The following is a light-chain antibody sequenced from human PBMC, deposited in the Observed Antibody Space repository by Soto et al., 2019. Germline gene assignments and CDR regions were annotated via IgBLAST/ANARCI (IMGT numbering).Light chain of an antibody. CDR2: EVS. V-gene: IGLV2-14*01. Sequence: QSAPTQPPSASGSPGQSVTISCTGTSSDVGDYNYVSWYQQHPGKAPKLMIYEVSNRPSGVSNRFSGSKSGNTASLTISGLQAEDEADYYCSSYTSSSTYVFGTGTKVTVL. CDR3: SSYTSSSTYV. CDR1: SSDVGDYNY. J-gene: IGLJ1*01.